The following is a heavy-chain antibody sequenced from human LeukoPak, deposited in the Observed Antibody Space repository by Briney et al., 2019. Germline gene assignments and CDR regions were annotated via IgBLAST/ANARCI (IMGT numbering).Heavy chain of an antibody. CDR3: ARGYTYDILTGYRY. V-gene: IGHV3-11*04. D-gene: IGHD3-9*01. CDR2: ISSSGSTI. J-gene: IGHJ4*02. CDR1: GFTFSDYY. Sequence: PGGSLRLSCAASGFTFSDYYMGWLRQAPGQGLEWVSYISSSGSTIYYADSVKGRFTISRDNAKNSLYLQMNSLRAEDTAVYYCARGYTYDILTGYRYWGQGTLVTVSS.